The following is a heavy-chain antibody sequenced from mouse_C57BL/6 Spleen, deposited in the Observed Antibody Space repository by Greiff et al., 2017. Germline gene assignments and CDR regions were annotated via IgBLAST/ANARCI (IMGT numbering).Heavy chain of an antibody. V-gene: IGHV14-3*01. D-gene: IGHD1-1*01. Sequence: VQLQQSVAELVRPGASVKLSCTASGFNIKNNYMHWVKQRPEQGLEWIGRIDPANGNTKYAPKFQGKATITADTTSNTADLQLSSRTSEDTASYYCAPYYYGSSYGFAYWGQGTLVTVSA. CDR3: APYYYGSSYGFAY. CDR1: GFNIKNNY. J-gene: IGHJ3*01. CDR2: IDPANGNT.